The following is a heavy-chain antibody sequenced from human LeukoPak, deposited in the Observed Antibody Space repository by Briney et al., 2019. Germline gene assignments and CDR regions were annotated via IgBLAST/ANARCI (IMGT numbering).Heavy chain of an antibody. J-gene: IGHJ4*02. D-gene: IGHD2-21*02. Sequence: GRSLRLSCAASGFTFSRYWMHWVRHAPGKGLVWVSHINSPGTTTTYADSVKGRFTISRDNAKNTLYLQLNSLRAEDTAVYYCAREGVTGMFDFWGQGTLVTVSS. V-gene: IGHV3-74*01. CDR3: AREGVTGMFDF. CDR1: GFTFSRYW. CDR2: INSPGTTT.